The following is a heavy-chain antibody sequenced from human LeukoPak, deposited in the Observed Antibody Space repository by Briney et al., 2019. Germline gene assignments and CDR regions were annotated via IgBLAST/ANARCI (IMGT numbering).Heavy chain of an antibody. CDR3: AKDRLGSGWYYFDY. D-gene: IGHD6-19*01. Sequence: GRPLRLSCAASGFTFDDYAMHWVRQAPGKGLEWVSGISWNSGSIGYADSVKGRFTISRDNAKNSLYLQMNSLRAEDTALYYCAKDRLGSGWYYFDYWGQGTLVTVSS. CDR1: GFTFDDYA. CDR2: ISWNSGSI. V-gene: IGHV3-9*01. J-gene: IGHJ4*02.